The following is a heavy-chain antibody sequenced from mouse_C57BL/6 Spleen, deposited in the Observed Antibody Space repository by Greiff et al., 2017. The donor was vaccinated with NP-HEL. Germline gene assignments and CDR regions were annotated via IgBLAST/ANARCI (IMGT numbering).Heavy chain of an antibody. J-gene: IGHJ4*01. Sequence: VQLKESGPGLVAPSQSLSITCTVSGFSLTSYGVDWVRQSPGKGLAWLGVIWGVGSTNYNSALKSRLSISKDNSKSQVFLKMNSLQTDDTAMYYCARGGDSSGYGNAMDYWGQGTSVTVSS. CDR1: GFSLTSYG. CDR3: ARGGDSSGYGNAMDY. CDR2: IWGVGST. V-gene: IGHV2-6*01. D-gene: IGHD3-2*02.